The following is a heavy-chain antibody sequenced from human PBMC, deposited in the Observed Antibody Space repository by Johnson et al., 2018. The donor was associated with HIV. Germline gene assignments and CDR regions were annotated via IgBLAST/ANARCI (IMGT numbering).Heavy chain of an antibody. CDR2: IGTAGDT. CDR1: GFTFRSYW. CDR3: AKDLKVITMIVGSDAFDI. D-gene: IGHD3-22*01. Sequence: VQLVESGGGLVQPGGSLRLSCAASGFTFRSYWMSWVRQAPGKGLEWVSAIGTAGDTYYPGSVKGRFTISRDNAKKSLYLQMNSLRAEDTAVYYCAKDLKVITMIVGSDAFDIWGQGTMVTVSS. J-gene: IGHJ3*02. V-gene: IGHV3-13*01.